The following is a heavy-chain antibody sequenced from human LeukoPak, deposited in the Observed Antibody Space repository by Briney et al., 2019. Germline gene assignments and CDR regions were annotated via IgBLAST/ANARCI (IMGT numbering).Heavy chain of an antibody. CDR2: ISWDGGST. Sequence: PGGSLRLSCAASGFTFDDYTMHWVRQAPGKGLEWVSLISWDGGSTYYADSVKGRFTISRDNSKNSLYLQMNSLRTVDTALYYCAKDSSSSGWSNDAFDIWGQGTMVTVSS. V-gene: IGHV3-43*01. CDR3: AKDSSSSGWSNDAFDI. CDR1: GFTFDDYT. J-gene: IGHJ3*02. D-gene: IGHD6-19*01.